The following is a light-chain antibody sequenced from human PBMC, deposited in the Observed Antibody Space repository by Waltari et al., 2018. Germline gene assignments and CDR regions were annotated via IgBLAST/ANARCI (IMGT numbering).Light chain of an antibody. V-gene: IGLV2-11*01. CDR2: DVS. J-gene: IGLJ2*01. Sequence: QSALTQPCSVSGSPGQSVTISCTGHSRARGGYNYVSWSQPHPGNAPKLMIYDVSKWPSGVPDRFSGSKSGNTASLTISGLQAEDEADYYCCSYAGSYTLVFGGGTKLTVL. CDR3: CSYAGSYTLV. CDR1: SRARGGYNY.